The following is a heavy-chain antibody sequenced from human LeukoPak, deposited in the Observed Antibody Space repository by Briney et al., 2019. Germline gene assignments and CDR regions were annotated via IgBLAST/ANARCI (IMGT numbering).Heavy chain of an antibody. D-gene: IGHD5-24*01. CDR2: LYISGTS. CDR1: GGSMSRYY. CDR3: ARGDGFNFDY. Sequence: SETLSLTCTVSGGSMSRYYWNWIRQPAGKGLEWIGRLYISGTSNYNPSLKSRVSISVDESKNQFSLKLTSVTAADTAVYYCARGDGFNFDYWGQGTLVTVSS. V-gene: IGHV4-4*07. J-gene: IGHJ4*02.